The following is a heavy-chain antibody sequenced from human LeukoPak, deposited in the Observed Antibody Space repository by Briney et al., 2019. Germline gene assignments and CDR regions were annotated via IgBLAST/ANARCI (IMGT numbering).Heavy chain of an antibody. Sequence: PGGSLRLSCAASGFTVSSNYMSWVRQAPGKGLEWVSVIYSGGSTYYADSVKGRFTISRDNSKNTLYLQMNSLRAEDTAVYYCARAVSGSYYGTLDYWGQGTLVTVSS. CDR1: GFTVSSNY. D-gene: IGHD1-26*01. CDR2: IYSGGST. V-gene: IGHV3-66*01. CDR3: ARAVSGSYYGTLDY. J-gene: IGHJ4*02.